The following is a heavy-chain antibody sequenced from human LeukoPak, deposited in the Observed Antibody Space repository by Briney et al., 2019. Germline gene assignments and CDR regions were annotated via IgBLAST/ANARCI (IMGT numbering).Heavy chain of an antibody. CDR3: ATERNYHDSSGYHVFDY. CDR2: IRYDGSNK. V-gene: IGHV3-30*02. J-gene: IGHJ4*02. D-gene: IGHD3-22*01. CDR1: GFIFSSYG. Sequence: PGGSLRLSCAASGFIFSSYGMHWVRQAPGKGLEWVAFIRYDGSNKYYADSVKGRFTISRDNSKNTLYLQMNSLRAEDTAVYYCATERNYHDSSGYHVFDYWGQGTLVTVSS.